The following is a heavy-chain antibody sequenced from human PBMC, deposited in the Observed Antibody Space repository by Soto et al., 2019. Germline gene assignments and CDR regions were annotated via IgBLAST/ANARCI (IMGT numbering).Heavy chain of an antibody. D-gene: IGHD1-7*01. Sequence: GGSLRLSCAASGFTFSSYAMSWVRQAPGKGLEWVSAISGSGGSTYYADSVKGRFTISRDNSKNTLYLQMNSLRAEDTAVYYCAKDELELGYYYYGMDVWGQGTTVTVSS. J-gene: IGHJ6*02. CDR2: ISGSGGST. CDR1: GFTFSSYA. CDR3: AKDELELGYYYYGMDV. V-gene: IGHV3-23*01.